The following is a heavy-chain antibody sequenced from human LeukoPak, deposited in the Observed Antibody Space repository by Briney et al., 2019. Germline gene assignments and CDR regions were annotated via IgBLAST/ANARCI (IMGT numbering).Heavy chain of an antibody. J-gene: IGHJ3*02. CDR1: GFTFSSYG. D-gene: IGHD3-10*01. CDR2: ISYDGSNK. Sequence: PGGSLRLSCAASGFTFSSYGMHWVRQAPGKGLEWVAVISYDGSNKYYADSVKGRFTISRDNSKNTLYLQMNSLRAEDTAVYYCAKDGYYGSGRGAFDIWGQGTMVTVSS. CDR3: AKDGYYGSGRGAFDI. V-gene: IGHV3-30*18.